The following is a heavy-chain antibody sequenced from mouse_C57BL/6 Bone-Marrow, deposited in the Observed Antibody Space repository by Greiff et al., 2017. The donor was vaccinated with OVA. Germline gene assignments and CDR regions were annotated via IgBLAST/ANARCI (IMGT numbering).Heavy chain of an antibody. CDR1: GFTFSDYG. V-gene: IGHV5-15*01. Sequence: EVQLVESGGGLVQPGGSLKLSCAASGFTFSDYGMAWVRQAPRKGPEWVAFISNLAYSIYYADTVTGRFTISRENAKNTRYLEMSSLRSEDTAMYYCARHGLDDYDWFAYWGQGTLVTVSA. J-gene: IGHJ3*01. CDR2: ISNLAYSI. D-gene: IGHD2-4*01. CDR3: ARHGLDDYDWFAY.